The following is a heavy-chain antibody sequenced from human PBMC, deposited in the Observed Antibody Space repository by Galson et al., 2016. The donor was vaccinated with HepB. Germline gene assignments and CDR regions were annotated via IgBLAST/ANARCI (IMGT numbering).Heavy chain of an antibody. Sequence: PALVKPTQTLTLTCAFSGFSFSTGDVAVGWIRQPPGKALEWLALIYWNDYRPYSPSLRSRLTITKDTSKNQVVLTMTNMDPVDTATYYCAHSGVSFYYDISGTRGWHFDLWGRGTLVTVPS. V-gene: IGHV2-5*01. CDR3: AHSGVSFYYDISGTRGWHFDL. D-gene: IGHD3-22*01. CDR2: IYWNDYR. CDR1: GFSFSTGDVA. J-gene: IGHJ2*01.